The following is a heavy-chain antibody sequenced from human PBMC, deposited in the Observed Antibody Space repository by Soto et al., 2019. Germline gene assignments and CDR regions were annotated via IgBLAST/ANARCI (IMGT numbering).Heavy chain of an antibody. CDR2: ISNDGSKI. J-gene: IGHJ4*02. D-gene: IGHD3-3*01. CDR1: GFTFSIYA. Sequence: QVQLVESGGGVVQPGRSLRLSCAASGFTFSIYAMHWVRQAPGKGLEWVALISNDGSKIYYADSVRGRFTISRDNSKNTLYLQMNSLRAEDTALYYCAKKVDSEWLLPGDWGQGTLVTVSS. CDR3: AKKVDSEWLLPGD. V-gene: IGHV3-30*18.